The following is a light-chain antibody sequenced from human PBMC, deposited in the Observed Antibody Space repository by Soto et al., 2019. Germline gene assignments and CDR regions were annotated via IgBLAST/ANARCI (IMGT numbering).Light chain of an antibody. CDR3: QKYNSAPWT. J-gene: IGKJ1*01. CDR1: QGISNY. CDR2: VAS. V-gene: IGKV1-27*01. Sequence: DIQMTQSPSSLSASVGDRVTITCRASQGISNYLAWYQQQPGKVPKLLIYVASTLQSGVPSRFSSSGTWTGFALTISSLQPEDVATYYCQKYNSAPWTFGQGNKVEIK.